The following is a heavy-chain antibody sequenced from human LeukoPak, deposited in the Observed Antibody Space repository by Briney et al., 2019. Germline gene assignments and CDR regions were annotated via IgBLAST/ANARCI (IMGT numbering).Heavy chain of an antibody. Sequence: GGSQRLSCAASGFTVSSNYMSWVRQAPGKGLEWVSVIYSGGSTYYADTVKGRFTISRDNSKNTLYLQMSSLRVEDTAVYYCARVTYEVTISYNYFDYWGQGTLVTVSS. CDR3: ARVTYEVTISYNYFDY. J-gene: IGHJ4*02. CDR2: IYSGGST. V-gene: IGHV3-66*02. D-gene: IGHD3-3*01. CDR1: GFTVSSNY.